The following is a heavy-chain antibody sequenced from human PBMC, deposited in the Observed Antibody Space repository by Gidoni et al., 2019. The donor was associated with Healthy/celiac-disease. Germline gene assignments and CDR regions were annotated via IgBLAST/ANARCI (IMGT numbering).Heavy chain of an antibody. J-gene: IGHJ4*02. CDR1: GFPFSSYG. CDR3: AKEVGATTGY. Sequence: VQLVESGVGVVQPGRSLSLSCAASGFPFSSYGMHWGRKAPGKGLEWVAVISYDGSNKYYADSVKGRFTISRDNSKNTLYLQMNSLRAEDTAVYYCAKEVGATTGYWGQGTLVTVSS. V-gene: IGHV3-30*18. CDR2: ISYDGSNK. D-gene: IGHD1-26*01.